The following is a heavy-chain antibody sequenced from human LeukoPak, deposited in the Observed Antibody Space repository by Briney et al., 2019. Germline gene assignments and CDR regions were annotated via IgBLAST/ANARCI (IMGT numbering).Heavy chain of an antibody. V-gene: IGHV4-34*01. CDR1: GGSFSGYY. Sequence: SETLSLTCAVYGGSFSGYYWSWIRQPPGKGLEWIGEINHSGSTNYNPSLKSRVTISVDTSKNQFSLKLSSVTAADTAVYYCASVVVTAIPGYNWFDPWGQGTLVTVSS. D-gene: IGHD2-21*02. CDR2: INHSGST. CDR3: ASVVVTAIPGYNWFDP. J-gene: IGHJ5*02.